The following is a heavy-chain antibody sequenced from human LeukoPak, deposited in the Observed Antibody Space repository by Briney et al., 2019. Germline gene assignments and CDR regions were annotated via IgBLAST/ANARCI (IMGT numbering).Heavy chain of an antibody. D-gene: IGHD3-10*01. CDR2: IFGNGDTT. CDR3: AKRNTMVRGGPCFDY. CDR1: GFTFSSYA. V-gene: IGHV3-23*01. Sequence: GGSLRLSCAASGFTFSSYAMSWVRQAPGKGLEWVSIIFGNGDTTYYADSVKGRFTVSRDNSKDTLYLQMNDLRPDDTAIYYCAKRNTMVRGGPCFDYWGQALLVTVSS. J-gene: IGHJ4*02.